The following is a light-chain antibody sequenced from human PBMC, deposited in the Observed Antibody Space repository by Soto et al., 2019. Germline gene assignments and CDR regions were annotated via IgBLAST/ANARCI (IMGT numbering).Light chain of an antibody. CDR1: QSVSSY. CDR3: QQRSSWPRT. Sequence: EIVLTQSPATLSLSPGERATLSCRASQSVSSYLAWNQQKPGQVPRLVIYDASNRATGIPGRFSGSGSGTDFTLTIISLEPEAFGVYYCQQRSSWPRTFGQGTKVEIK. J-gene: IGKJ1*01. V-gene: IGKV3-11*01. CDR2: DAS.